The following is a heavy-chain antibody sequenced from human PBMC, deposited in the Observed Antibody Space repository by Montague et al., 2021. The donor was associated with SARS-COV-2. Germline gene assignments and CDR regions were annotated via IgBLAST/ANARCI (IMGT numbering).Heavy chain of an antibody. V-gene: IGHV4-4*07. D-gene: IGHD3-16*01. CDR2: IYSSGSI. Sequence: SETLSLTCNASGGSIRNYYWSWIRQPAGKGLEWIGRIYSSGSINXNPSLKTRITLSVDTSKNQLSLRLNSVTAADTAVYYCARNPGEYYGMDVWGQGTTVTVSS. CDR3: ARNPGEYYGMDV. J-gene: IGHJ6*02. CDR1: GGSIRNYY.